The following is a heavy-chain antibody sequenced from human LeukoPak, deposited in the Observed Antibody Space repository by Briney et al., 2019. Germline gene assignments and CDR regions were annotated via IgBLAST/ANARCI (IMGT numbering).Heavy chain of an antibody. Sequence: RPGGSLRLSCAASGFTFDDYGMSWVRQAPGKGLEWVSGINWNGGSTGYADSVKGRFTISRDNAKNSLYLQMNSLRAEDMALYYCAKDSWSSSWYGGGCFDYWGQGTLVTVSS. CDR1: GFTFDDYG. CDR3: AKDSWSSSWYGGGCFDY. V-gene: IGHV3-20*04. CDR2: INWNGGST. J-gene: IGHJ4*02. D-gene: IGHD6-13*01.